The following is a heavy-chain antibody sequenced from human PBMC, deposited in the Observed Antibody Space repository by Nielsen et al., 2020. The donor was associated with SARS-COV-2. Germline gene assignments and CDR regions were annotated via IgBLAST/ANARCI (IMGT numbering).Heavy chain of an antibody. CDR3: ARDYVGSANMIDY. CDR2: IWYDGSNK. D-gene: IGHD3-10*01. Sequence: GESLKISCVASGFTFSIYGMHWVRQAPGKGLEWVAVIWYDGSNKYYADSVKGRFTISRDNSKNTLYLQMNSLRAEDTAIYYCARDYVGSANMIDYWGQGTLVTVSS. J-gene: IGHJ4*02. V-gene: IGHV3-33*01. CDR1: GFTFSIYG.